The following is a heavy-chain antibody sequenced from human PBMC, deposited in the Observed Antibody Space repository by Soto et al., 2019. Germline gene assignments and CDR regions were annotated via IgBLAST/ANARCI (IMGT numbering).Heavy chain of an antibody. CDR1: GYTFTSYG. CDR3: ARGRTYYYVFDI. V-gene: IGHV1-18*01. D-gene: IGHD3-10*02. CDR2: ISAYNGNT. Sequence: QVQLVQSGAEVKKPGASVKVSCKASGYTFTSYGISWVRQAPGQGLEWMGWISAYNGNTNYAQKLQGRVTMTTDTTTSTADMELRRLRSDDTAVYYWARGRTYYYVFDIWGQGKMVTVSS. J-gene: IGHJ3*02.